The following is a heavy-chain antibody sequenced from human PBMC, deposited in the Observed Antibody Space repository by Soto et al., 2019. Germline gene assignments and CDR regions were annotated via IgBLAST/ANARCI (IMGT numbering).Heavy chain of an antibody. CDR2: ISGTGGTT. D-gene: IGHD3-22*01. CDR1: GFIFNNYA. CDR3: AKEDTTGFSAYYFDY. V-gene: IGHV3-23*01. Sequence: PGGSLRLSCAASGFIFNNYAMSWVRQAPGKGLEWVSGISGTGGTTYYADSVKGRLTISRDNSKKTLYLQLNSLRAEDTAVYYCAKEDTTGFSAYYFDYWGQGTQVTVYS. J-gene: IGHJ4*02.